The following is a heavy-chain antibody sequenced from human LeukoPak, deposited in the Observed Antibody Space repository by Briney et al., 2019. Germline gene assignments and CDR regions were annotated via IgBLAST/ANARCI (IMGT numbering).Heavy chain of an antibody. J-gene: IGHJ4*02. CDR2: IYYSGST. Sequence: PSETLSLTCTVSGGSISSYYWSWFRQPPGKGLEWIGDIYYSGSTNYNPSLKSRVTISVDTSKNQFSLKLTSVTAADTAVYYCARRKRTGDHLDFWGQGTLVTVSS. D-gene: IGHD7-27*01. V-gene: IGHV4-59*08. CDR3: ARRKRTGDHLDF. CDR1: GGSISSYY.